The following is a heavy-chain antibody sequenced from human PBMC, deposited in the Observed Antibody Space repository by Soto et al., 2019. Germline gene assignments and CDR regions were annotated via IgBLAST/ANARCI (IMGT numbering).Heavy chain of an antibody. J-gene: IGHJ4*02. V-gene: IGHV4-34*01. D-gene: IGHD3-22*01. CDR3: ARGYYDSSGFASGDY. CDR1: GGSFSGYY. Sequence: SETLSLTCAVYGGSFSGYYWSWIRQPPGKGLEWIGEINHSGSTNYNPSLKSRVTISVDTSKNQFSLKLSSVTAADTAVYYCARGYYDSSGFASGDYWGQGTLVTVSS. CDR2: INHSGST.